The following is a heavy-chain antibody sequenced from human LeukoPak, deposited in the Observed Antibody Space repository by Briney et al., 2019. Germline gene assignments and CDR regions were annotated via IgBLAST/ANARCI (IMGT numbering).Heavy chain of an antibody. V-gene: IGHV3-74*01. CDR3: ARGQWLVSHWYFDL. Sequence: GGSLRLSCAASGFIFSSYWMHWVRQAPGKGLVWVSRINSDGSSSSYADSVQGRFTISRDNAKNTLYLQMNSLRAEDTAVYYCARGQWLVSHWYFDLWGRGTLVTVSS. J-gene: IGHJ2*01. D-gene: IGHD6-19*01. CDR1: GFIFSSYW. CDR2: INSDGSSS.